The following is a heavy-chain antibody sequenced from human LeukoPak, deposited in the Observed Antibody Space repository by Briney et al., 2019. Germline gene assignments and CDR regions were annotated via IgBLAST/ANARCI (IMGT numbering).Heavy chain of an antibody. CDR1: GYTFTSYD. Sequence: GASVKVSCKASGYTFTSYDINWVRQATGQGLEWMGWMNPNSGNTNYAQKLQGRVTMTTDTSTSTAYMELRSLRSDDTAVYYCARMGIMITFGGVIVYYFDYWGQGTLVTVSS. CDR2: MNPNSGNT. V-gene: IGHV1-18*01. J-gene: IGHJ4*02. D-gene: IGHD3-16*02. CDR3: ARMGIMITFGGVIVYYFDY.